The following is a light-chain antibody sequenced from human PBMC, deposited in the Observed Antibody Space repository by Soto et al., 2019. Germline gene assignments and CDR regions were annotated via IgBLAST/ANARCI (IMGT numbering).Light chain of an antibody. CDR3: KQRNSWPLT. Sequence: EIVLTQSPATLSLSPGERATLSCRASQNVASYLAWYQHQPGKAPRLLISDASNRAAGIPARFSGIGSGTDSTLTVRRLEPEDFAVDYCKQRNSWPLTFGGGTKVEIK. J-gene: IGKJ4*02. V-gene: IGKV3-11*01. CDR2: DAS. CDR1: QNVASY.